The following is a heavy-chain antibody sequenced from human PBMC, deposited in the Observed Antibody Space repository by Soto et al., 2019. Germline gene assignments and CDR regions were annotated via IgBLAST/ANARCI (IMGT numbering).Heavy chain of an antibody. CDR3: ARDALVAAAVNWFDP. D-gene: IGHD6-13*01. CDR2: IWYDGSNK. Sequence: VQLVESGGGVVQPGRSLRLSCAASGFTFSSYGMHWVRQAPGKGLEWVAVIWYDGSNKYYADSVKGRFTISRDNSKNTLYLQMNSLRAEDTAVYYCARDALVAAAVNWFDPWGQGTLVTVSS. V-gene: IGHV3-33*01. J-gene: IGHJ5*02. CDR1: GFTFSSYG.